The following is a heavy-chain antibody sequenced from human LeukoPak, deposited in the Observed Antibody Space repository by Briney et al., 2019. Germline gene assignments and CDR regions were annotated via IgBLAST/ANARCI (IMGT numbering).Heavy chain of an antibody. CDR1: GYTFTSYG. D-gene: IGHD2-21*02. V-gene: IGHV1-18*01. Sequence: ASVKVSCKASGYTFTSYGISWVRQAPGQGLEWMGWICVYNGNTNCAQNLQGRVTMTTDTSTSTAYMELRSLRSDDTAVYYCARDLSQQVGTGYFLHWGQGTLVTVSS. CDR2: ICVYNGNT. J-gene: IGHJ1*01. CDR3: ARDLSQQVGTGYFLH.